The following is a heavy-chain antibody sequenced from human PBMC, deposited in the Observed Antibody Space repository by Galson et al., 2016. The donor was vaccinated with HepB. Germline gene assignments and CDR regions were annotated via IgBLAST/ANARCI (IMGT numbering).Heavy chain of an antibody. J-gene: IGHJ2*01. CDR1: GYSFSNYW. D-gene: IGHD4-17*01. CDR3: ARPGDSPNDWRFDL. Sequence: QSGAEVKKPGESLKISCRGSGYSFSNYWISWVRQMPAKGLEWMGRIDPSDSYTDYSPSFQGHVTISADKSISTAYLQWSSLKASDTAIYYCARPGDSPNDWRFDLWGRGTLVIVSS. V-gene: IGHV5-10-1*01. CDR2: IDPSDSYT.